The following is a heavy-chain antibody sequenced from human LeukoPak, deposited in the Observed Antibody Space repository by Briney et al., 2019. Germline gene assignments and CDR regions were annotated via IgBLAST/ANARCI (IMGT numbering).Heavy chain of an antibody. D-gene: IGHD3-10*01. J-gene: IGHJ4*02. Sequence: GGSLRLSCAASGFTFSSYWMSWVRQARGKGLEWGANIKQDGSEKYYVDSVKGRFTISRDNDKNSLYLQMNSLRAEDTAVYYCARDHSQYYYGSGSSYDYWGQGTLVTVSS. CDR3: ARDHSQYYYGSGSSYDY. CDR2: IKQDGSEK. V-gene: IGHV3-7*01. CDR1: GFTFSSYW.